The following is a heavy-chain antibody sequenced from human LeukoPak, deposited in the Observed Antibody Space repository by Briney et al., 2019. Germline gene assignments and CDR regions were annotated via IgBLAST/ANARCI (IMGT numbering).Heavy chain of an antibody. CDR3: ARSRCSGGSCYSAGYYYGMDV. Sequence: GGSLRLSCAASGFTFSDYYMSWIRQAPGKGLEWVSYISSSGSTIYYADSVKGRFTISRDNAKNSLYLQMNSLRAEDTAVYYCARSRCSGGSCYSAGYYYGMDVWGQGTTVTVSS. V-gene: IGHV3-11*01. J-gene: IGHJ6*02. CDR1: GFTFSDYY. CDR2: ISSSGSTI. D-gene: IGHD2-15*01.